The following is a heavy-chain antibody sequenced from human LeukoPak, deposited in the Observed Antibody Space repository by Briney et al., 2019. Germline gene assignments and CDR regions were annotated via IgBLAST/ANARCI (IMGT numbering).Heavy chain of an antibody. D-gene: IGHD3-3*01. CDR1: GFNFSDFY. V-gene: IGHV3-11*01. Sequence: GGFLRLSCAGSGFNFSDFYMSWIRQAPGKGLEWVAYISSSGSSIYYTDSVRGRFTISRDNAKNSLFLQMNSLRPEDTAVYYCARGKRRFWFDPWGQGTLVTVSS. CDR2: ISSSGSSI. CDR3: ARGKRRFWFDP. J-gene: IGHJ5*02.